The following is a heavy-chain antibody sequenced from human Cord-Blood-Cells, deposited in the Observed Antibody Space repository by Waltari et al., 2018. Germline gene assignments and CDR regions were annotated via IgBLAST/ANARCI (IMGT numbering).Heavy chain of an antibody. CDR3: AREGAAAGTGVVAFDI. D-gene: IGHD6-13*01. J-gene: IGHJ3*02. V-gene: IGHV4-34*01. CDR1: GGSFSGYY. CDR2: INHSGST. Sequence: QVQLQQWGAGLLKPLETLSLTCAVYGGSFSGYYWSWIRQPPGKGLEWIGEINHSGSTNYNPSLKSRVTISVDTSKNQFSLKLSSVTAADTAVYYCAREGAAAGTGVVAFDIWGQGTMVTVSS.